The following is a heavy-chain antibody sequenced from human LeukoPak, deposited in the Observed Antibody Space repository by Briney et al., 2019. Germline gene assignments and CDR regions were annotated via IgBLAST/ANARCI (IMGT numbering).Heavy chain of an antibody. J-gene: IGHJ4*02. CDR3: AREGYSSSWNYFDY. V-gene: IGHV1-18*01. CDR1: GYTFTCYV. Sequence: ASVKVSCKASGYTFTCYVINWVRQAPGQGLEWMGWISAYNGNTNYAQKLQGRVTMTTDTSTSTAYMELRSLRSDDTAVYYCAREGYSSSWNYFDYWGQGALVTVSS. CDR2: ISAYNGNT. D-gene: IGHD6-13*01.